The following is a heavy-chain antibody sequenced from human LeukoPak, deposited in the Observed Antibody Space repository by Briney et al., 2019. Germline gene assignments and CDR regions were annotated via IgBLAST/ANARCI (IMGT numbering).Heavy chain of an antibody. D-gene: IGHD2-2*01. CDR2: ISYDGIDK. J-gene: IGHJ6*03. Sequence: GGSLRLSCAASGFTFSSHAIHWVRQAPGKGLEWVSAISYDGIDKLYAASVKGRFTISRDNVRNTLYLQMDSLRAEDTAVYFCARDRVFCSGTSCAYIYYYMDVWGNGTTASVSS. CDR1: GFTFSSHA. CDR3: ARDRVFCSGTSCAYIYYYMDV. V-gene: IGHV3-30*01.